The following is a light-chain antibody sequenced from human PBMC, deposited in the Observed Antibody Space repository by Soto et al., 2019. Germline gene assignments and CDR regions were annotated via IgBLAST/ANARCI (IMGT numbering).Light chain of an antibody. Sequence: EIVLTQSPGTLSLSPGERVTLSCRASQSVSSSYLAWYQQKPGQAPRLLIYGASSRATGIPDRFSGSGSGTDFTLTISRLEPEDFAVYYCQQYDNSPVTFGGGTKVEIK. V-gene: IGKV3-20*01. CDR2: GAS. CDR3: QQYDNSPVT. CDR1: QSVSSSY. J-gene: IGKJ4*01.